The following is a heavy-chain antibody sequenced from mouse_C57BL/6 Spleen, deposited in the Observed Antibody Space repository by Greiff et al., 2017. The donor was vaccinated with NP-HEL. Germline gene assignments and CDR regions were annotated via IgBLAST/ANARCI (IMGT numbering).Heavy chain of an antibody. V-gene: IGHV1-26*01. Sequence: EVQLQQSGPELVKPGASVKISCKASGYTFTDYYMNWVKQSHGKSLEWIGDINPNNGGTSYNQKFKGKATLTVDKSSSTAYMELSSLTSEDSAVYYCARLGITTVVATYFWYFDVWGTGTTVTVSS. D-gene: IGHD1-1*01. J-gene: IGHJ1*03. CDR1: GYTFTDYY. CDR3: ARLGITTVVATYFWYFDV. CDR2: INPNNGGT.